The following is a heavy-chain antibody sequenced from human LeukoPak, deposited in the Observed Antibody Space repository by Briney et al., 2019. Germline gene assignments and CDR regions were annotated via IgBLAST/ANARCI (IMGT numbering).Heavy chain of an antibody. J-gene: IGHJ4*02. V-gene: IGHV3-43*02. D-gene: IGHD1-26*01. CDR1: GFTFSSYA. CDR2: ISGSGDNT. Sequence: GGSLRLSCAASGFTFSSYAMNWVRQAPGKGLEWISSISGSGDNTYYADSVKGRFTISRDNSKNSLYLQMNSLRTEDTALYYCAKGSSGSYGDHFDYWGQGTLVTVSS. CDR3: AKGSSGSYGDHFDY.